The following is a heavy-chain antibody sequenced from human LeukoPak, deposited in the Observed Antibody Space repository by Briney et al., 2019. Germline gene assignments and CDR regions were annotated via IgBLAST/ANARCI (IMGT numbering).Heavy chain of an antibody. Sequence: ASVKVSCKASGYTFTGYYMHWVRQAPGQGLEWMGWINPNSGGTNYAQKFQGRVTMTRDTSISTAYMELSRLRSDDTAVYYCARGSTDPGWLFDFDYRGQGTLVTVSS. CDR2: INPNSGGT. D-gene: IGHD6-19*01. CDR3: ARGSTDPGWLFDFDY. J-gene: IGHJ4*02. CDR1: GYTFTGYY. V-gene: IGHV1-2*02.